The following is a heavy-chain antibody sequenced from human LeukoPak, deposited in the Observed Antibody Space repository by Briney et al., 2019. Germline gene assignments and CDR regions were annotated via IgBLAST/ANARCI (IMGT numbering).Heavy chain of an antibody. V-gene: IGHV3-30-3*01. CDR1: GFTFSSYA. Sequence: GGSLRLSCAASGFTFSSYAMHWVRQAPGKGLEWVAVISYDGSNKYYADSVKGRFTISRDNSKNTLYLQMNSLRAEDTAVYYCASYSSGFSWGQGTLVTVSS. CDR2: ISYDGSNK. J-gene: IGHJ5*02. D-gene: IGHD6-19*01. CDR3: ASYSSGFS.